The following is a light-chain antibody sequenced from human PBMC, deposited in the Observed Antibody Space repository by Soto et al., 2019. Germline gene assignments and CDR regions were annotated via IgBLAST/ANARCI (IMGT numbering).Light chain of an antibody. CDR1: SSDVGAYNY. J-gene: IGLJ3*02. CDR3: AAWDDSLNGWV. CDR2: DVS. V-gene: IGLV2-11*01. Sequence: QSVLTQPRSVSGSPGQSVTISCTGTSSDVGAYNYVSWYQQHPDKAPKLMIYDVSKWPSGVPDRFSGSKSGNTASLTISGLQAEDEADYYCAAWDDSLNGWVFGGGTKLTVL.